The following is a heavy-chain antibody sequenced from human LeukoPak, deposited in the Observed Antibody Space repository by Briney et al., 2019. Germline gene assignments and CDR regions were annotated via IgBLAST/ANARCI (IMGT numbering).Heavy chain of an antibody. CDR3: AKSTYYYDTFVNAFDF. D-gene: IGHD3-22*01. CDR2: IYYGGST. CDR1: GGSVSSTHY. J-gene: IGHJ3*01. V-gene: IGHV4-39*07. Sequence: SETLSLTCTVSGGSVSSTHYWGWIRQPPGKGLEWIGSIYYGGSTYYNASLRSRVTTSVDTSKNQFSLKLSSVTAADTAVYYCAKSTYYYDTFVNAFDFWGQGTVVTASS.